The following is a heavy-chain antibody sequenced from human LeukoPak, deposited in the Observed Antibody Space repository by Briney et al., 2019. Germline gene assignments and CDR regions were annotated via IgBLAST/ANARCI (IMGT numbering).Heavy chain of an antibody. D-gene: IGHD3-3*01. Sequence: GGSLRLSCAASGFTVSSNYMSWVRQAPGKGLEWVSVIYSGGSTYYADCVKGRFTISRDNSKNTLYLQMNSLRAEDTAVYYCARANTYYDFWKAFDYWGQGTLVTVSS. CDR2: IYSGGST. V-gene: IGHV3-53*01. CDR3: ARANTYYDFWKAFDY. J-gene: IGHJ4*02. CDR1: GFTVSSNY.